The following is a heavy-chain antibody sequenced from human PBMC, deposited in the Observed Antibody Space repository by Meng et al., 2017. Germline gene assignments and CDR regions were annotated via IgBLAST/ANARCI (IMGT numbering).Heavy chain of an antibody. Sequence: QVQVVESGGDVVPPVRSLTRPCAAPGFIFSNYEMHWVRQAPGKWLEWVACITKDGSRKYYLGSVRGRFTISRDNSKNTLYLEMNSLRSEDTALYYCARDFDYWGQGTLVTVSS. V-gene: IGHV3-30*16. CDR3: ARDFDY. J-gene: IGHJ4*02. CDR2: ITKDGSRK. CDR1: GFIFSNYE.